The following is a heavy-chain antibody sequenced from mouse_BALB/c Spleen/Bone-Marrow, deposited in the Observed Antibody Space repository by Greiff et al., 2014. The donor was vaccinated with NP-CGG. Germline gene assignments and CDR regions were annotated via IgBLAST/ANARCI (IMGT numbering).Heavy chain of an antibody. Sequence: VQLQQSGGGLVQPGGSRKLSCAASGFTFSSFGMHWVRQAPEKGLEWVAYISSGSSTIYYADTVMGRFTISRDNPKNTLFRQMTSLRSEDTAMYYCARSGSSSGYFDYWGQGTTLTVSS. CDR1: GFTFSSFG. J-gene: IGHJ2*01. D-gene: IGHD1-1*01. CDR3: ARSGSSSGYFDY. V-gene: IGHV5-17*02. CDR2: ISSGSSTI.